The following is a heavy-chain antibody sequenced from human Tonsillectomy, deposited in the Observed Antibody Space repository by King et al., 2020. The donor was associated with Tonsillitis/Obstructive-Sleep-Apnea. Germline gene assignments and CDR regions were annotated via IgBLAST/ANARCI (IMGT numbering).Heavy chain of an antibody. J-gene: IGHJ4*02. CDR2: ISAYNGHT. D-gene: IGHD3-22*01. Sequence: VQLVQSGAEVKKPGASVKVSCKASGYSFTSYGISWVRQAPGQGLEWMGWISAYNGHTNCAQKLQGRVTMTTDTSTSATYMELRSLRSDDTAVYYCARDSMSHYYDSSGYSTFDYWGQGTLVTVSS. CDR3: ARDSMSHYYDSSGYSTFDY. V-gene: IGHV1-18*01. CDR1: GYSFTSYG.